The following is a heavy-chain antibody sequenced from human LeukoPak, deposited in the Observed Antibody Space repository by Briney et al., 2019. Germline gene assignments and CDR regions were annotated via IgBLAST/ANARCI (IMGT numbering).Heavy chain of an antibody. CDR1: GFTASSNY. V-gene: IGHV3-53*01. Sequence: PGGSLRLSCAASGFTASSNYMSWVRQAPGKGLEWVSVIYSGGSTYYADSVKGRFTISRDNSKNTLYLQMNSLRAEDTAVYYCARDGAGSSGLWLFDYWGQGTLVTVSS. CDR2: IYSGGST. D-gene: IGHD3-22*01. J-gene: IGHJ4*02. CDR3: ARDGAGSSGLWLFDY.